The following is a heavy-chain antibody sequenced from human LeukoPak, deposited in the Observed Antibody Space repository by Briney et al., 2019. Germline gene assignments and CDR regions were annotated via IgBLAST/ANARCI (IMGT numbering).Heavy chain of an antibody. CDR1: GGSISGSSYY. J-gene: IGHJ4*02. CDR2: IYYSGNT. V-gene: IGHV4-39*01. CDR3: ARLGGDRGLFDF. Sequence: SETLSLTCTLSGGSISGSSYYWGWIRQPPGKGLEWIGTIYYSGNTYYNPSLKSRVTISVDTSKNQFSLKLSSVTAADTAVYYCARLGGDRGLFDFWGQGTLVTVSS. D-gene: IGHD2-21*01.